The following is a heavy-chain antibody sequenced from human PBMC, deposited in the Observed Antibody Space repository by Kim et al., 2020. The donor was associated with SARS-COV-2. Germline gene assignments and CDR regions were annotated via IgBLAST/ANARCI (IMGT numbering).Heavy chain of an antibody. D-gene: IGHD5-18*01. CDR1: GGSFSGYY. Sequence: SETLSLTCAVYGGSFSGYYWSWIRQPPGKGLEWIGEINHSGSTNYNPSLKRRVTISVDTSKNQFALKLSSVTAADTAVYYCARVGGTVDTAMADYWGRGTQLTVSP. CDR3: ARVGGTVDTAMADY. J-gene: IGHJ4*02. CDR2: INHSGST. V-gene: IGHV4-34*01.